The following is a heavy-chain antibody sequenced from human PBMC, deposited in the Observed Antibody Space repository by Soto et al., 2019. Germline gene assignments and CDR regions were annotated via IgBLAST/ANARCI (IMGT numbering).Heavy chain of an antibody. CDR3: ARALLRGSREVDIVVVVAASLYYYYGMDV. V-gene: IGHV1-69*13. D-gene: IGHD2-15*01. Sequence: SVKVSCKASGYTFTSYAMHWVRQAPGQRLEWMGGIIPIFGTANYAQKFQGRVTITADESTSTAYMELSSLRSEDTAVYYCARALLRGSREVDIVVVVAASLYYYYGMDVWGQGTTVTVSS. CDR1: GYTFTSYA. CDR2: IIPIFGTA. J-gene: IGHJ6*02.